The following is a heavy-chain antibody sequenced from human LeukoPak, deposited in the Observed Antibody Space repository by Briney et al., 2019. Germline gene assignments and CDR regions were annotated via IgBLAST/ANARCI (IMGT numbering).Heavy chain of an antibody. CDR2: IDADGSST. Sequence: GGSLRLPCAASGFPFSSYWMHWVRQAPGKGLVWVSLIDADGSSTNYADSVKGRFTISRDNAKNTLYLQVGSLRAEDWAVYCCAGGVYYFDYWGEGTLVAVSS. V-gene: IGHV3-74*01. J-gene: IGHJ4*02. D-gene: IGHD3-16*01. CDR1: GFPFSSYW. CDR3: AGGVYYFDY.